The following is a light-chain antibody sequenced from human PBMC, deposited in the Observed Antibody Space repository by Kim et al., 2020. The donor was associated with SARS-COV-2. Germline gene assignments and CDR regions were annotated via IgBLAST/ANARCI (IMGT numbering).Light chain of an antibody. J-gene: IGLJ3*02. V-gene: IGLV3-25*03. CDR1: ALPNQY. Sequence: SYELTQPPSVSVSPGQTARITCSGDALPNQYAYWCQQKPGQAPVLVIYEDTERPSGIPERFSGSTSGTTVTLTISGVQAEDEADYYCQSSDSSDTFWVFGGGTQLTVL. CDR2: EDT. CDR3: QSSDSSDTFWV.